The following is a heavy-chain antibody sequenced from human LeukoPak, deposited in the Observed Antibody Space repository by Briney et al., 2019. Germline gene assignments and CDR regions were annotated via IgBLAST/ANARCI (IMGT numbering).Heavy chain of an antibody. CDR3: ARGCSSTSCYPGDHY. Sequence: PGGSLRLSCAASGFTFANYAMSWVRQAPGKGLEWVSTLSHSGGDTYYADSVKGRFTISRDNSKNTLYLQMNSLRAEDTAVYYCARGCSSTSCYPGDHYWGQGTLVTVSS. D-gene: IGHD2-2*01. CDR2: LSHSGGDT. CDR1: GFTFANYA. J-gene: IGHJ4*02. V-gene: IGHV3-23*01.